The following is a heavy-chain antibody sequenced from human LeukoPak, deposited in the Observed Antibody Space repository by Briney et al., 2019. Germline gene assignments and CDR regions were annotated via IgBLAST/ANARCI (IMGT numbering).Heavy chain of an antibody. CDR1: GFSVTTNY. V-gene: IGHV3-53*01. CDR2: IYSGGTT. D-gene: IGHD2-15*01. CDR3: AREVPVAGLDY. Sequence: GGSLRLSCAASGFSVTTNYMSWVRQAPGKGLEWVSVIYSGGTTYYSDSVKGRFTISRDNSKNTLYLQMNSLRAEDTAVYYCAREVPVAGLDYWGQGTLVTVSS. J-gene: IGHJ4*02.